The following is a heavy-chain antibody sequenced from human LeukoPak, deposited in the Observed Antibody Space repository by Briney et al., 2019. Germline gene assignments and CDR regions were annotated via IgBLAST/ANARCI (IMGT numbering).Heavy chain of an antibody. V-gene: IGHV4-39*01. CDR1: GGSISSSSYY. CDR3: ASRVRWPTSYYYCGMDV. D-gene: IGHD5-24*01. CDR2: IYYSGST. J-gene: IGHJ6*02. Sequence: PSETLSLTCTVSGGSISSSSYYWGWIRQPPGKGLEWIGSIYYSGSTYYNPSLKSRVTISVDTSKNQFSLKLSSVTAADTAVYYCASRVRWPTSYYYCGMDVWGQGTTVTVSS.